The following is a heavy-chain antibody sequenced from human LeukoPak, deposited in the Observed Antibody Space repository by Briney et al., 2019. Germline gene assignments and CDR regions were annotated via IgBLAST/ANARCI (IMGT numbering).Heavy chain of an antibody. J-gene: IGHJ4*02. V-gene: IGHV1-69*04. CDR3: ARDQGSSSWLDYFDY. Sequence: EASVKVSCKASGGTFSSYAISWVRQAPGQGLEWMGRIIPILGIANYAQKFQGRVTITADKSTSTAYMELSSLRSEDTAVYYCARDQGSSSWLDYFDYWGQGTLVTVSS. D-gene: IGHD6-13*01. CDR1: GGTFSSYA. CDR2: IIPILGIA.